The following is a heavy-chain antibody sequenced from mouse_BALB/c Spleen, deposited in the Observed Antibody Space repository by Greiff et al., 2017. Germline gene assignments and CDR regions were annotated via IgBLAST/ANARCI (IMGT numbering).Heavy chain of an antibody. CDR3: ARDFLFYAMDY. CDR1: GFTFSSYT. CDR2: ISSGGGNT. D-gene: IGHD6-1*01. V-gene: IGHV5-9*03. J-gene: IGHJ4*01. Sequence: EVKLVESGGGLVKPGGSLKLSCAASGFTFSSYTMSWVRQTPEKRLEWVATISSGGGNTYYPDSVKGRFTISRDNAKNNLYLQMSSLRSEDTALYYCARDFLFYAMDYWGQGTSVTVSS.